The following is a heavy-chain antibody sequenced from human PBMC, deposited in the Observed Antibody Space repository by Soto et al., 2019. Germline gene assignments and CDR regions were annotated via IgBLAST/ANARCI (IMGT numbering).Heavy chain of an antibody. CDR1: GLDCSSFS. V-gene: IGHV3-48*01. J-gene: IGHJ6*03. CDR2: ISSTGGAI. CDR3: ARAWSSYMEV. D-gene: IGHD2-15*01. Sequence: AGRLLRVWCTAAGLDCSSFSRSWVRQAPGKGLEWISYISSTGGAIYYADSVEGRFTISRDNAKNSLYPKMNSLRAEDTAVYYCARAWSSYMEVWRKGTTVPVSS.